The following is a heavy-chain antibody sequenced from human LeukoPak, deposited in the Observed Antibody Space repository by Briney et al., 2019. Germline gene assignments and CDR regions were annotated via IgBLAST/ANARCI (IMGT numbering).Heavy chain of an antibody. D-gene: IGHD3-3*01. V-gene: IGHV4-34*01. J-gene: IGHJ4*02. CDR3: ARVRAYYDFWSGYYFFDY. Sequence: SETLSLTCAVYGGSFSGYYWSWIRQPPGERLEWIGEINHSGSTNYNPSLTSRVTISVDTSKNKFSLKLSSVTAADTAVYYCARVRAYYDFWSGYYFFDYGGQGTLVTVS. CDR1: GGSFSGYY. CDR2: INHSGST.